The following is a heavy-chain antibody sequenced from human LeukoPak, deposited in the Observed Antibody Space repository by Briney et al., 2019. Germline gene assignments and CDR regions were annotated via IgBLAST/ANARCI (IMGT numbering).Heavy chain of an antibody. Sequence: GGSLRLSCAASRFTFSSSWITWVRQAPGKGLEWVANIKQDGSEKYYVDSVKGRFTISRDNAKDSLYLQMNSLRAEDTAVYYCARADVAGAFDIWGQGTMVTVSS. CDR2: IKQDGSEK. CDR1: RFTFSSSW. J-gene: IGHJ3*02. V-gene: IGHV3-7*01. CDR3: ARADVAGAFDI.